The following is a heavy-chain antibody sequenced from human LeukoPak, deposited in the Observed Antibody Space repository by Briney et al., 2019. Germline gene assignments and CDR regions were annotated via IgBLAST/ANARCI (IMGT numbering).Heavy chain of an antibody. V-gene: IGHV3-48*02. D-gene: IGHD5-24*01. Sequence: PGGSLRLSCAASGFTFSNYNMNWVRQAPGKGLEWISYISSTSSTVYYADSVKGRFTVSRDNAKNSLYLQMNSLRDEDTAMFYCARVGDGYSVNYFDYWGQGTLATVSS. CDR3: ARVGDGYSVNYFDY. CDR2: ISSTSSTV. J-gene: IGHJ4*02. CDR1: GFTFSNYN.